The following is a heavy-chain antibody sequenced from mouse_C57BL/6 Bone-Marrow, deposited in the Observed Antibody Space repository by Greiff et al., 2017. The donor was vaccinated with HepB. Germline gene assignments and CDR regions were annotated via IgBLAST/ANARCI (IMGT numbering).Heavy chain of an antibody. CDR2: ISGGGGNT. J-gene: IGHJ3*01. CDR1: GFTFSSYT. D-gene: IGHD2-4*01. Sequence: EVKLVESGGGLVKPGGSLKLSCAASGFTFSSYTMSWVRQTPEKRLEWVATISGGGGNTYYPDSVKGRFTISRDNAKNTLYLQMSSLRSEDTALYYCARQGTSDYDRAWFAYWGQGTLVTVSA. V-gene: IGHV5-9*01. CDR3: ARQGTSDYDRAWFAY.